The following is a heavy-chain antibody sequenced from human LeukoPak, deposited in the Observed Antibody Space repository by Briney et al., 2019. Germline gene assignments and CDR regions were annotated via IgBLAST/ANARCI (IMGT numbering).Heavy chain of an antibody. V-gene: IGHV4-59*01. CDR3: AREGQRRSGSYYINWFDP. CDR2: IYYSGST. CDR1: GGSISSYY. J-gene: IGHJ5*02. D-gene: IGHD3-10*01. Sequence: PSETLSLTCTVSGGSISSYYWSWIRQPPGKGLEWIGYIYYSGSTNYSPSLKSRVTISVDTSKNQFSLKLSSVTAADTAVYYCAREGQRRSGSYYINWFDPWGQGTLVTVSS.